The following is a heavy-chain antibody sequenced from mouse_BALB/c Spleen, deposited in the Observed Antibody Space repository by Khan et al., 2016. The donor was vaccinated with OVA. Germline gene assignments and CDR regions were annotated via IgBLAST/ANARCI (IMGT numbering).Heavy chain of an antibody. V-gene: IGHV3-8*02. CDR2: MIYTGYT. CDR1: GDSITSGY. J-gene: IGHJ3*01. D-gene: IGHD2-14*01. CDR3: ARSTDRYAFAY. Sequence: EVQLQESGPSLVKPSQTLSLTCSVTGDSITSGYWSWIRQFPGNKLEYMGYMIYTGYTYYNPSLKRRISITRHTSKNQYYLPLNSVTTEDTATNYCARSTDRYAFAYWGQGTLVTVSA.